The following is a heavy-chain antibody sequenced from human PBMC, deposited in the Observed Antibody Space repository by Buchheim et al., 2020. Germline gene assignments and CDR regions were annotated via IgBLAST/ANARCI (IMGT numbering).Heavy chain of an antibody. Sequence: QVQLVESGGGVVQPGRSLRLSCAASGFTFSSYGMHWVRQAPGKGLEWVAVISYDGSNKYYADSVKGRFTISRDNSKNTLYLQMNSLRAEDTAVYYCAKDLVSITFGGVGPDYWGQGTL. J-gene: IGHJ4*02. CDR3: AKDLVSITFGGVGPDY. CDR1: GFTFSSYG. V-gene: IGHV3-30*18. CDR2: ISYDGSNK. D-gene: IGHD3-16*01.